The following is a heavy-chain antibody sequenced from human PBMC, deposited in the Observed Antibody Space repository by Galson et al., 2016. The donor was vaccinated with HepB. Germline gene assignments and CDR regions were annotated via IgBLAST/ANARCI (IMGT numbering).Heavy chain of an antibody. V-gene: IGHV3-21*01. J-gene: IGHJ6*02. Sequence: SLRLSCAASGFTLSSYNMNWVRQAPGKGLEWVSSISSSSIFLHYADSVKGRFAISRDNSKNSLSLQMNSLRAEDTAVYYCARGPETAMLTHYYYGRYLWGQGPTVTVSS. CDR3: ARGPETAMLTHYYYGRYL. D-gene: IGHD5-18*01. CDR2: ISSSSIFL. CDR1: GFTLSSYN.